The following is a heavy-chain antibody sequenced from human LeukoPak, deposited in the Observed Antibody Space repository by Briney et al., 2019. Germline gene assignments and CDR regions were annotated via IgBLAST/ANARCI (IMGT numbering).Heavy chain of an antibody. J-gene: IGHJ4*01. CDR1: GFTFSSYN. CDR3: ARPHCGGGSGYLDN. Sequence: GGSLRLSCAASGFTFSSYNMNWVRQAPGKGLEWVSYISSSGSTIYYADSVKGRFTISRDNSKNTLYLQMNNLRVEDAAVYYCARPHCGGGSGYLDNWGQGTLVTVSS. D-gene: IGHD2-15*01. V-gene: IGHV3-48*01. CDR2: ISSSGSTI.